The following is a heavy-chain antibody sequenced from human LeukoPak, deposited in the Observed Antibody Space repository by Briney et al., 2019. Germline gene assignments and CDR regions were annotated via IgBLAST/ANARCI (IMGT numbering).Heavy chain of an antibody. CDR1: GFTFSRHS. Sequence: GGSLRLSCAASGFTFSRHSMNWVRQAPGKGLEWVANIKQDGSEKYYVDSVKGRFTISRDNAKNSLYLQMNSLRAEDTAVYYCAREPILTGLDYWGQGTLVTVSS. CDR2: IKQDGSEK. V-gene: IGHV3-7*01. CDR3: AREPILTGLDY. J-gene: IGHJ4*02. D-gene: IGHD3-9*01.